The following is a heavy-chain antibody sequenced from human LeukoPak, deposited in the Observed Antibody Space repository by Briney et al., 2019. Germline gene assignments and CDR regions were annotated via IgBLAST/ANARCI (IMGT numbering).Heavy chain of an antibody. D-gene: IGHD2-2*01. CDR2: ISSSSSYI. CDR3: ARDQSVVAWRDQLLSYYCYMDV. CDR1: GFTFSSYS. Sequence: GGSLRLSCAASGFTFSSYSMNWVRQAPGKGLEWVSSISSSSSYIYYADSVKGRFTISRDNAKNSLYLQMNSLRAEDTAVYYCARDQSVVAWRDQLLSYYCYMDVWGKGTTVTVSS. V-gene: IGHV3-21*01. J-gene: IGHJ6*03.